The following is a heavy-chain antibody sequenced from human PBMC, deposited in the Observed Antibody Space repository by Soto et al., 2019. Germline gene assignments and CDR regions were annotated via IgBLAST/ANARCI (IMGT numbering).Heavy chain of an antibody. D-gene: IGHD5-12*01. J-gene: IGHJ6*02. CDR1: GFTFSSYG. CDR2: IAYDGSNK. V-gene: IGHV3-30*18. CDR3: AKDLGYSGSEYVGVGLDYFYDGMDG. Sequence: QVQLVESGGGVVQPGRSLRLSCAASGFTFSSYGMHWVRQAPGKGLECVAVIAYDGSNKYYADSVKGRFTMSRDKSKNTLYLQMNSLRDEDTAVYYCAKDLGYSGSEYVGVGLDYFYDGMDGWGQGTTVTVSS.